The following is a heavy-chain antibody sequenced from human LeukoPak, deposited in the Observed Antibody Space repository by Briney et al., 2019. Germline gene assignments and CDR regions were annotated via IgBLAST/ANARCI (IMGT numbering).Heavy chain of an antibody. J-gene: IGHJ4*02. CDR1: GGSISSSSYY. CDR2: IYYSGST. V-gene: IGHV4-39*01. CDR3: ARHRASNTVMDLDY. D-gene: IGHD4-17*01. Sequence: SETLSLTCTVSGGSISSSSYYWGWIRQPPGKGLEWIGSIYYSGSTYYNPSLKSRVTISVDTSKNQFSLKLSSVTAADTAVYYCARHRASNTVMDLDYWGQGTLVTVSS.